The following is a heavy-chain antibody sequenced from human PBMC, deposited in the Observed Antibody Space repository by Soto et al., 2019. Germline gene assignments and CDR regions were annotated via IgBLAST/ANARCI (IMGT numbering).Heavy chain of an antibody. J-gene: IGHJ4*02. V-gene: IGHV3-48*03. CDR2: INSGSTAT. CDR1: GFTFSNFN. Sequence: EVYLVESGGALVQPGGSLRLSCVASGFTFSNFNVNWVRQAPGQGLEWVSWINSGSTATSYADSVKGRFTSSRDNAKGSLSLHMNSLRAEDTAVYYCVRDLYWAFDYWGQGTLVTVSS. CDR3: VRDLYWAFDY. D-gene: IGHD2-8*02.